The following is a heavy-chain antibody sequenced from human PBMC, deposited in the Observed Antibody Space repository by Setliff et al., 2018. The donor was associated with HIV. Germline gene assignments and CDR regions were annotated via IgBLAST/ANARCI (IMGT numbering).Heavy chain of an antibody. V-gene: IGHV1-8*01. Sequence: ASVKVSCKASGYTFSSYDINWVRQATGQGLEWMGWMNPNSGNTGYAQKFQGRVTMTRNTSISTAYMELSSLRSEDTAMYYCARDSNMVAVAGSWRSGGGHWGQGTLVTVSS. D-gene: IGHD6-19*01. J-gene: IGHJ4*02. CDR3: ARDSNMVAVAGSWRSGGGH. CDR1: GYTFSSYD. CDR2: MNPNSGNT.